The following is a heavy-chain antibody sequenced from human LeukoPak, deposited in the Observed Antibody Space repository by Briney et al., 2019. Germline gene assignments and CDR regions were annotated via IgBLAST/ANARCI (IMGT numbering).Heavy chain of an antibody. CDR2: ISAYNGNT. Sequence: ASVKVSCKASGYTFTSYGISWVRQAPGQGLEWMGWISAYNGNTHYAQKLQGRVTMTTDTSTSTAYMELRSLRSDDTAVYYCARGYYGSGSPILFDYWGQGTLVTVSS. D-gene: IGHD3-10*01. J-gene: IGHJ4*02. CDR1: GYTFTSYG. CDR3: ARGYYGSGSPILFDY. V-gene: IGHV1-18*01.